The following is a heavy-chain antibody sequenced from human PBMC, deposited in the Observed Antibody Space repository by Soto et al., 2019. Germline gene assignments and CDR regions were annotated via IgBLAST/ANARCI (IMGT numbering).Heavy chain of an antibody. J-gene: IGHJ6*03. V-gene: IGHV1-2*04. CDR2: INPNSGGT. CDR1: GYTFTGYY. CDR3: ARGAIFGLRYYYYYYMDV. D-gene: IGHD3-3*01. Sequence: QVRLVQAGAEVKKPGASVKVACKASGYTFTGYYMHWVRQAPGQGLEWMGGINPNSGGTNYAQKFQGWVNMTRDTSSSTAYRELSRVRSDDRAVYYGARGAIFGLRYYYYYYMDVWGKGTTVTVSS.